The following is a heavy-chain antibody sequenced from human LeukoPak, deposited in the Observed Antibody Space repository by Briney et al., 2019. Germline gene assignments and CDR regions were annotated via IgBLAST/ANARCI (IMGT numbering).Heavy chain of an antibody. V-gene: IGHV3-30*18. CDR1: GFTFSSYG. J-gene: IGHJ4*02. CDR2: ISYDGSNK. CDR3: AKPSGEYFEY. Sequence: PGGSLRLSCAASGFTFSSYGMPWVRQAPGKGLEWVAVISYDGSNKYYADSVKGRFTISRDNSKNTLYLQMNSLRAEDTAVYYCAKPSGEYFEYWGQGTLVTVSS.